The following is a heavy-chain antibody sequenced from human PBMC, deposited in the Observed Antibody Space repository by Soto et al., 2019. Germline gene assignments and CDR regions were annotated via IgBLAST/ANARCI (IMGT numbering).Heavy chain of an antibody. CDR1: GFTFSNYC. J-gene: IGHJ4*02. V-gene: IGHV3-48*02. D-gene: IGHD1-26*01. CDR3: ARDFQWASDY. CDR2: INGDSSVK. Sequence: EVQLVESGGGSVQPGGSLRLSCAASGFTFSNYCMNWVRQAPGKGLEWISYINGDSSVKYYADSVRGRFTISRDNAENSLFLQMNSLGDEDTAVYYCARDFQWASDYWGQGTLVTVSS.